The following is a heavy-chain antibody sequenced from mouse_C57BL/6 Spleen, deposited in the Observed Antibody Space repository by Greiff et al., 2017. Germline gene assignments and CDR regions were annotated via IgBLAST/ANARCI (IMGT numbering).Heavy chain of an antibody. J-gene: IGHJ2*01. V-gene: IGHV1-15*01. Sequence: VKLQESGAELVRPGASVTLSCKASGYTFTDYEMHWVKQTPVHGLEWIGAIDPETGGTAYNQKFKGKAILTADKSSSTAYMELRSLTSEDSAVYYCTRLNYFDYWGQGTTLTVST. CDR2: IDPETGGT. CDR3: TRLNYFDY. CDR1: GYTFTDYE.